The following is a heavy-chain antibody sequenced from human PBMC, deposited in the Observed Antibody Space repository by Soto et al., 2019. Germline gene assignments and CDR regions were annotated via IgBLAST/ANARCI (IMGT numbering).Heavy chain of an antibody. D-gene: IGHD4-17*01. CDR1: GGSISSNTYY. V-gene: IGHV4-39*01. CDR3: AMGLYGDQASSAFEI. J-gene: IGHJ3*02. Sequence: QLHLQESGPGLVKPSETLSLTCTVSGGSISSNTYYWGWIRQPPGKGLEWIGSIYYSGTTYYNPSLKSRVTISVDTSKNQFSLKLSSVTAADTAVYYCAMGLYGDQASSAFEIWGQGTMVTVSS. CDR2: IYYSGTT.